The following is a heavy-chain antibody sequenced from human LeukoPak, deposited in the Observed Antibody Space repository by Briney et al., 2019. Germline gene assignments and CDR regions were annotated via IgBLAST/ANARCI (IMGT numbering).Heavy chain of an antibody. J-gene: IGHJ4*02. V-gene: IGHV1-69*04. CDR3: ATTNDGGGYQWGDFFDF. Sequence: SVKVSCKASGGTANSHAISWVRPAPGQGLEWMGRIIPNLGTTNRAQNFQDRVTLTADKSTNTAYMELTSLTSDDTAVYYCATTNDGGGYQWGDFFDFWGQGTLVTVSS. CDR1: GGTANSHA. D-gene: IGHD3-22*01. CDR2: IIPNLGTT.